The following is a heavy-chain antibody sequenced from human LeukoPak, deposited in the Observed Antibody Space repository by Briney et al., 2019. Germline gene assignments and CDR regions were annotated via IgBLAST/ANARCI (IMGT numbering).Heavy chain of an antibody. CDR1: GGSISSYY. Sequence: SETLSLTCTVSGGSISSYYWSWIRQPPGKGLEWIGYIYYSGSTNYNPSLKGRVTISVDTSKNQFSLKLSSVTAADTAVYYCARSPRGNWFDPWGQGTLVTVSS. CDR2: IYYSGST. V-gene: IGHV4-59*08. CDR3: ARSPRGNWFDP. J-gene: IGHJ5*02.